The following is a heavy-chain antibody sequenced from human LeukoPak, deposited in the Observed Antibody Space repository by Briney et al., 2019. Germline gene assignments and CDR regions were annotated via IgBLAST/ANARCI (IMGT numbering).Heavy chain of an antibody. Sequence: ASVKVSCKASGYTFTGYYMHWVRQAPGQGLEWMGLINPNSGGTNYAQKFQGRVTMSRDTSISPAYMELSRLRSDDTAVYYCARDFREVGSYYYYYYYMDVWGKGTTVTVSS. CDR1: GYTFTGYY. V-gene: IGHV1-2*02. CDR3: ARDFREVGSYYYYYYYMDV. D-gene: IGHD1-26*01. J-gene: IGHJ6*03. CDR2: INPNSGGT.